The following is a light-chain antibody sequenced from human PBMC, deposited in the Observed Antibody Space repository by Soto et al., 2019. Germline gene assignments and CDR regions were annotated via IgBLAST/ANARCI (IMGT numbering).Light chain of an antibody. J-gene: IGKJ1*01. Sequence: DIQMTQSPSSLSASVGATVTITCRASESIDTYLSWYQHKPGKAPKLLTFSASRLERGVPSRFSGSGLGTDFTLTITSLQPEDFATYFCHQSYSTPWAFGQGTKVEI. V-gene: IGKV1-39*01. CDR1: ESIDTY. CDR2: SAS. CDR3: HQSYSTPWA.